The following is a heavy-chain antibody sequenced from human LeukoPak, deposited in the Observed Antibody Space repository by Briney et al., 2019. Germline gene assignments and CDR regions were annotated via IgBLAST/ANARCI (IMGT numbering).Heavy chain of an antibody. J-gene: IGHJ4*02. Sequence: GGSPRLSCAASGFTFSSYSMNWVRQAPGKGLEWVSYIRSSGSPIYYADSVRGRFTISRDNAKNSLYLQMNSLRDEDTAVYYCVRDPDALDFWGQGTPVTVSS. V-gene: IGHV3-48*02. CDR1: GFTFSSYS. CDR3: VRDPDALDF. CDR2: IRSSGSPI.